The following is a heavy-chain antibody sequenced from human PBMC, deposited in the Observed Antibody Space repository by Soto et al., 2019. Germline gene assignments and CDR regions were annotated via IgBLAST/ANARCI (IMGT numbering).Heavy chain of an antibody. D-gene: IGHD5-18*01. CDR1: GGSISSSSYY. CDR3: ARRGYSYGYGMDV. CDR2: IYYSGST. J-gene: IGHJ6*02. Sequence: TSETLSLTCTVSGGSISSSSYYWGWIRQPPGKGLEWIGSIYYSGSTYYNPSLKSRVTISVDTSKNQFSLKLSSVTAADTAVYYCARRGYSYGYGMDVWGQGTTVTVSS. V-gene: IGHV4-39*01.